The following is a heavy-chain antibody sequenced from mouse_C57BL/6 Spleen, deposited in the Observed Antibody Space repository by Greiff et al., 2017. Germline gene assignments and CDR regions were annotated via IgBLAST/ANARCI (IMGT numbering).Heavy chain of an antibody. CDR2: IYPGSGNT. Sequence: VQLQESGPELVKPGASVKISCKASGYSFTSYYIHWVKQRPGQGLEWIGWIYPGSGNTKYNEKFKGKATLTADTSSSTAYMQLSSLTSEDSAVYYCARWYYGYFDYWGQGTTLTVSS. CDR1: GYSFTSYY. CDR3: ARWYYGYFDY. V-gene: IGHV1-66*01. J-gene: IGHJ2*01. D-gene: IGHD1-1*01.